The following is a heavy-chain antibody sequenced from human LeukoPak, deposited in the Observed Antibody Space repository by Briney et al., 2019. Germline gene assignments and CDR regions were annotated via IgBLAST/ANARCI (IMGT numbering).Heavy chain of an antibody. V-gene: IGHV1-2*04. CDR2: INPNSGGT. J-gene: IGHJ4*02. CDR1: GYTFTGYY. Sequence: ASVKVSCKASGYTFTGYYMHWVRQDPGQGLEWMGWINPNSGGTNYAQKFQGWVTMTRDTSISTAYMELSRLRSDDTAVYYCARGKGGYYRIWTHYFDYWGQGTLVTVSS. CDR3: ARGKGGYYRIWTHYFDY. D-gene: IGHD3-22*01.